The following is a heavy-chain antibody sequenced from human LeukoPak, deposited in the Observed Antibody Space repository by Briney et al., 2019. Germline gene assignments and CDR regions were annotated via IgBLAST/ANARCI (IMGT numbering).Heavy chain of an antibody. Sequence: PGRSLRLSCAASGFTFSSYTMHWVRQAPGKGLEWVAVISYDGSNKYYADSVKGRFTISRDNSKNTLYLQMNSLRIEDTAVYYCARGGWLVIHNNWFDPWGQGTLVTVSS. CDR3: ARGGWLVIHNNWFDP. J-gene: IGHJ5*02. V-gene: IGHV3-30-3*01. CDR2: ISYDGSNK. D-gene: IGHD6-19*01. CDR1: GFTFSSYT.